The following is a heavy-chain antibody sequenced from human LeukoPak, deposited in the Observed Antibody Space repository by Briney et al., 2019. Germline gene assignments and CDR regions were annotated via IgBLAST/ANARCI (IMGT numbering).Heavy chain of an antibody. J-gene: IGHJ4*02. CDR3: ASAITMVRGVAFDC. Sequence: GESLKISFKGSGYRFTSYWIGWVRQMPGKGLEWMGIIYPGDSDTRYGPPFQGQVTISADKSISTAYLQWSSLKASDTAMYYCASAITMVRGVAFDCWGQGTLVTVSS. CDR2: IYPGDSDT. D-gene: IGHD3-10*01. V-gene: IGHV5-51*01. CDR1: GYRFTSYW.